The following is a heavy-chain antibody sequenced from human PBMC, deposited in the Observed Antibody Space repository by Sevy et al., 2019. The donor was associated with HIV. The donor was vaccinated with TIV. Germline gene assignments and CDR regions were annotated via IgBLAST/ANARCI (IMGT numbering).Heavy chain of an antibody. CDR2: IYYSGST. Sequence: SETLSLTCTVSGGSISSYYWSWIRQPPGKGLEWIGYIYYSGSTNYNPSLKSRVTISVDTSTNQFSLKLSSVTAADTAVYDCARDRGRYYYCYGMDVWGQGTTVTVSS. J-gene: IGHJ6*02. V-gene: IGHV4-59*01. CDR3: ARDRGRYYYCYGMDV. CDR1: GGSISSYY. D-gene: IGHD3-10*01.